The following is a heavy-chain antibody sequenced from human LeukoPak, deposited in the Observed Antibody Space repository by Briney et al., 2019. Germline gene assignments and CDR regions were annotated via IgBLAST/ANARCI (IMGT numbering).Heavy chain of an antibody. D-gene: IGHD3-22*01. CDR2: IYYSEST. CDR3: ARGGGQWLFQYYIDY. CDR1: GGSISRGGYY. J-gene: IGHJ4*02. Sequence: PSETLSLTCPVSGGSISRGGYYWSWIREHPGKGLEGIGYIYYSESTYYSPSLKSRVTISVDTSKNKCSLKLSSVTAADTAVYYCARGGGQWLFQYYIDYWGQGTLVTVSS. V-gene: IGHV4-31*03.